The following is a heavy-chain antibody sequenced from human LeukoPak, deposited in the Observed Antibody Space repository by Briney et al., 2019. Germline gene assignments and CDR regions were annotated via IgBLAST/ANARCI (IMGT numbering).Heavy chain of an antibody. Sequence: GASVKVSCKASGYTFTSYGISWVRRAPGQGLEWMGWISAYNGNTNYAQKLQGRVTMTTDTSTSTAYMELRSLRSDDTAVYYCAREVAGTRADAFDIWGQGTMVTVSS. J-gene: IGHJ3*02. CDR1: GYTFTSYG. CDR2: ISAYNGNT. CDR3: AREVAGTRADAFDI. D-gene: IGHD6-19*01. V-gene: IGHV1-18*01.